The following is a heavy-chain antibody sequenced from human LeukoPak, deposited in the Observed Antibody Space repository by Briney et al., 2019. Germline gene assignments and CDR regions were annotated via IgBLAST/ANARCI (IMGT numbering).Heavy chain of an antibody. CDR2: IQYDGSHT. D-gene: IGHD2-2*01. J-gene: IGHJ4*02. Sequence: GGSLRLSCVASGFAFSDYGIHWVRQAPGKGLDWVAFIQYDGSHTYYADSVKGRFTMSRDNSKNTLYLQMNSLRAEDTAVYYCARDRGRYCSSTSCLQFDYWGQGTLVTVSS. CDR1: GFAFSDYG. V-gene: IGHV3-30*02. CDR3: ARDRGRYCSSTSCLQFDY.